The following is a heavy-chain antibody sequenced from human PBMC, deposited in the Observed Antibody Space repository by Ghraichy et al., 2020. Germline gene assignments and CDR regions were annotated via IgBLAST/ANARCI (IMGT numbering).Heavy chain of an antibody. D-gene: IGHD6-13*01. CDR2: INSGSSVI. CDR3: TRGSDGTSWFNY. Sequence: GGSLRLSCAGSGFIFNRYSMNWVRQAPGKGLEWLSYINSGSSVIFYANSVKGRFTISRDNAKNSLSLQMNSLRAEDTAVYYCTRGSDGTSWFNYWGQGILVTVSS. J-gene: IGHJ4*02. V-gene: IGHV3-48*01. CDR1: GFIFNRYS.